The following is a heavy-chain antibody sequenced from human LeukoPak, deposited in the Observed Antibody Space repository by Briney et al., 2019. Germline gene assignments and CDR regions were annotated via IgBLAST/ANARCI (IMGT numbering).Heavy chain of an antibody. CDR2: VYQSGST. V-gene: IGHV4-30-2*01. CDR3: AGTHRWPASGLDY. J-gene: IGHJ4*02. Sequence: PSETLSLTCTVSGGSISSGGSMSSYSWSWIRQPPGKGLEWIGYVYQSGSTYYNPSLKSRVTILVDRSKNQFSLKLSSVTAADTAVYYCAGTHRWPASGLDYWGQGTLVTVSS. CDR1: GGSISSGGSMSSYS. D-gene: IGHD5-24*01.